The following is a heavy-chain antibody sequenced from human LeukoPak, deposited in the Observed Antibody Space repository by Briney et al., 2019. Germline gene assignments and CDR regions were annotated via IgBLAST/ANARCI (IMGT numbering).Heavy chain of an antibody. D-gene: IGHD3-9*01. CDR2: INTDRSGDVSSV. J-gene: IGHJ4*02. CDR1: GFTFTDYW. V-gene: IGHV3-74*01. CDR3: ARAGYFDILTEGALDY. Sequence: GGSLRLSCAASGFTFTDYWMSWVRQAPGKGLVWVSRINTDRSGDVSSVSYAEYAKGRFTISRDNAKNTLYLQMNSLRDEDTAVYYCARAGYFDILTEGALDYWGRGTLVTVSS.